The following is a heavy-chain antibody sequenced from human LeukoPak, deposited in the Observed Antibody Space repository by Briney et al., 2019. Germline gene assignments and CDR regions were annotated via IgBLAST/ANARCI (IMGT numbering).Heavy chain of an antibody. V-gene: IGHV1-46*01. D-gene: IGHD3-22*01. Sequence: ASVKVSCKASGYTFTGYYMHWVRQAPGQGLEWMGIINPSGGSTSYAQKFQGRVTMTRDTSTSTVYMELSSLRSEDTAVYYCARGFRGYYDSSGSHFISWFDPWGQGTLVTVSS. CDR2: INPSGGST. CDR3: ARGFRGYYDSSGSHFISWFDP. CDR1: GYTFTGYY. J-gene: IGHJ5*02.